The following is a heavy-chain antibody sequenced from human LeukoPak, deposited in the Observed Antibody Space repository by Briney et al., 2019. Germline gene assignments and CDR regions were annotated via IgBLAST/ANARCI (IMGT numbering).Heavy chain of an antibody. CDR3: ARFYYGDFNFDY. CDR1: GGSISSSSYF. D-gene: IGHD4-17*01. J-gene: IGHJ4*02. V-gene: IGHV4-39*07. CDR2: IYYSGST. Sequence: SETLSLTCTVSGGSISSSSYFWGWIRQPPGKGLEWIGSIYYSGSTYYNPSLTSRVTISVDTSKNQFSPKLSSVTAADTAVYYCARFYYGDFNFDYWGQGTLVAFSS.